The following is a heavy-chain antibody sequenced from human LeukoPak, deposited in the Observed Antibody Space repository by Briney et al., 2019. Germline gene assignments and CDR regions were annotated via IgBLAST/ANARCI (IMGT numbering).Heavy chain of an antibody. Sequence: ASVKVSCKASGYTFTSYGISWVRQAPGQGLEWMGWISAYNGNINYAQKLQGRVTMTTDTPTSTAYMELRSLRSDDTAVYYCARIAYCGGDCYTTYFDYWGQGTLVIVSS. CDR2: ISAYNGNI. CDR3: ARIAYCGGDCYTTYFDY. CDR1: GYTFTSYG. J-gene: IGHJ4*02. D-gene: IGHD2-21*01. V-gene: IGHV1-18*01.